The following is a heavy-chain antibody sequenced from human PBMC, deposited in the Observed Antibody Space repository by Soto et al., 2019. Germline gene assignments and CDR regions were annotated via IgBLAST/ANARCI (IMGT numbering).Heavy chain of an antibody. CDR3: ARGGIAVAGTPFDY. CDR1: GFTVSSNY. J-gene: IGHJ4*02. D-gene: IGHD6-19*01. CDR2: IYSGGST. V-gene: IGHV3-53*04. Sequence: GGSLRLSCAASGFTVSSNYMSWVHQAPWKGLEWVSVIYSGGSTYYADSVKGRFTISRHNSKNTLYLQMNSLRAEDTAVYYCARGGIAVAGTPFDYWGQGTLVTVSS.